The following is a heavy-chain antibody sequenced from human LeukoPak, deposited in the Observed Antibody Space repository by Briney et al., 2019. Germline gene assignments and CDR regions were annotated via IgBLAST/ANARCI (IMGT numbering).Heavy chain of an antibody. CDR2: IYYSGST. Sequence: SSGTLSLTCTVSGGSISSSSYYWGWIRQPPGKGLEWIGSIYYSGSTYYNPSLRSRVTISVDTSKNQFSLKLSSVTAADTAVYYCARDRLDYYDSSGYYEAHYWGQGTLVTVSS. CDR3: ARDRLDYYDSSGYYEAHY. D-gene: IGHD3-22*01. CDR1: GGSISSSSYY. J-gene: IGHJ4*02. V-gene: IGHV4-39*07.